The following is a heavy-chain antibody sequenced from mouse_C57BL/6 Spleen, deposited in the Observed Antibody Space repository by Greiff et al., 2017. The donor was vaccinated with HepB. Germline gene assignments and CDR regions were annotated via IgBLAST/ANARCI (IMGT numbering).Heavy chain of an antibody. CDR3: ASRPMDY. J-gene: IGHJ4*01. V-gene: IGHV1-50*01. Sequence: QVQLQQPGAELVKPGASVKLSCKASGYTFTSYWMQWVKQRPGQGLEWIGEIDPSDSDTNYNQKFKGKATLTVDTSSSTAYMQLSSLTSEDSAVYYCASRPMDYWGQGTSVTVSS. CDR2: IDPSDSDT. CDR1: GYTFTSYW.